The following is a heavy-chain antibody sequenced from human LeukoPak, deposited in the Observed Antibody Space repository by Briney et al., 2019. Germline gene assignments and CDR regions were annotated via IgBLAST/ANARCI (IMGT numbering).Heavy chain of an antibody. V-gene: IGHV3-7*01. CDR2: IKPDGGEK. D-gene: IGHD2-2*02. CDR3: ARGIPAAIRNDADWFDP. J-gene: IGHJ5*02. Sequence: GESLRLSCAASGFTFSSYMMTWVRQAPGKGLEWVANIKPDGGEKFYVDSVKGRFTISRDNAKNTLYLQMNSLRAEDTAVYYCARGIPAAIRNDADWFDPWGQGTLVTVSS. CDR1: GFTFSSYM.